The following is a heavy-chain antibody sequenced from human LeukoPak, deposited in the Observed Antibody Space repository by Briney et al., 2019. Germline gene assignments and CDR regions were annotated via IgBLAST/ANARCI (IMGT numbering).Heavy chain of an antibody. V-gene: IGHV1-24*01. CDR2: PDPENGKT. D-gene: IGHD3-16*01. J-gene: IGHJ4*01. CDR1: GYIFKEVS. Sequence: ASVKVSCKVAGYIFKEVSMHWVRQPPGKGLEWMGGPDPENGKTAYAQNFQGRVTMTEDTSTDTAYMELTSLTSDDTAIYYCAIDTVYYDPPSYWGQGTLVTVSS. CDR3: AIDTVYYDPPSY.